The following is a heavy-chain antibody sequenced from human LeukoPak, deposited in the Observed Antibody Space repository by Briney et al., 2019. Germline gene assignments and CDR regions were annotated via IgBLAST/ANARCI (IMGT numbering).Heavy chain of an antibody. V-gene: IGHV1-69*15. Sequence: SVKVSCKTSGGTFTSYAITWVRQATGQGLDWMGKIIPISGTTNYAQKFQGRVTFTADESTSTAYRELSSLRSEDTALYYCARKLRLGGNWFDPWGQGTLVTVSS. CDR1: GGTFTSYA. CDR3: ARKLRLGGNWFDP. D-gene: IGHD1-26*01. CDR2: IIPISGTT. J-gene: IGHJ5*02.